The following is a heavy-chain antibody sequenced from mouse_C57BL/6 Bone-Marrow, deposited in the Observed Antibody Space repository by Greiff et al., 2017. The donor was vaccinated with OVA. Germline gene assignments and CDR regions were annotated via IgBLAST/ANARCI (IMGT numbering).Heavy chain of an antibody. V-gene: IGHV1-50*01. CDR3: YTTVVVFDY. D-gene: IGHD1-1*01. J-gene: IGHJ2*01. Sequence: QVHVKQPGAELVKPGASVKLSCKASGYTFTSYWMQWVKQRPGQGLEWIGEIDPSDSYTNYNQKFKGKATLTVDTSSSTAYMQLSSLTSEDSAVYYCYTTVVVFDYWGQGTTLTVSS. CDR1: GYTFTSYW. CDR2: IDPSDSYT.